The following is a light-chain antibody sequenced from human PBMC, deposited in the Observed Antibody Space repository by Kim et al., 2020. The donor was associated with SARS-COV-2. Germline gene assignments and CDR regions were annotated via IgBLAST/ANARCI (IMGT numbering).Light chain of an antibody. CDR3: CSYAGSSAPVV. V-gene: IGLV2-23*01. CDR1: SSDVGSYNL. CDR2: EGS. Sequence: QSALTQPASVSGSPGQSITISCTGTSSDVGSYNLVSWYQQHPGKAPKLVIYEGSKQPSGVSNRFSGSKSGNTASLTISGLQAEDEADYYCCSYAGSSAPVVFGGGTKLTVL. J-gene: IGLJ2*01.